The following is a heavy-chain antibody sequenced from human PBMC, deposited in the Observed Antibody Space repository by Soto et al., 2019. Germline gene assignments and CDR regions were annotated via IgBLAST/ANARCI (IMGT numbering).Heavy chain of an antibody. CDR2: ISGSGGST. D-gene: IGHD3-10*01. CDR1: GFTFSSYA. CDR3: ARGPMQFAFFDY. Sequence: HPGGSLRLSCAASGFTFSSYAMSWVRQAPGKGLEWVSAISGSGGSTYYADSVKGRFTISRDNSKNTLYLQMNSLRVEDTAVYYCARGPMQFAFFDYWGQGTLVTVSS. J-gene: IGHJ4*02. V-gene: IGHV3-23*01.